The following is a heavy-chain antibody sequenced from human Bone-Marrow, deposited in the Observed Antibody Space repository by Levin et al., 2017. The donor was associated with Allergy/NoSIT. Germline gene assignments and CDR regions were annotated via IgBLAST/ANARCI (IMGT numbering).Heavy chain of an antibody. J-gene: IGHJ5*02. CDR3: ARGFIGELAARPNWFDP. V-gene: IGHV1-69*01. CDR1: GGTFSSYA. Sequence: KSGGSLRLSCKASGGTFSSYAISWVRQAPGQGLEWMGGIIPIFGTANYAQKFQGRVTITADESTSTAYMELSSLRSEDTAVYYCARGFIGELAARPNWFDPWGQGTLVTVSS. D-gene: IGHD6-6*01. CDR2: IIPIFGTA.